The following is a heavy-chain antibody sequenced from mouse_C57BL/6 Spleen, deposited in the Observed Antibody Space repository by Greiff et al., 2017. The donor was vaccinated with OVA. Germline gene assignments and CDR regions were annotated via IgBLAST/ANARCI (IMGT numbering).Heavy chain of an antibody. D-gene: IGHD1-1*01. V-gene: IGHV1-69*01. Sequence: QVQLQQPGAELVMPGASVKLSCKASGYTFTSYWMHWVKQRPGQGLEWIGEIDPSDSYTNYNQKFKGKSTLTVDKSSSTAYMQLSSLTSADSAVYYCARGGSSYWYFDVWGTGTTVTVSS. CDR3: ARGGSSYWYFDV. CDR1: GYTFTSYW. CDR2: IDPSDSYT. J-gene: IGHJ1*03.